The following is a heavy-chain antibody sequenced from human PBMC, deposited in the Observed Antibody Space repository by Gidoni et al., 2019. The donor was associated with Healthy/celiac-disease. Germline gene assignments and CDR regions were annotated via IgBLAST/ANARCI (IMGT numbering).Heavy chain of an antibody. Sequence: QVQLVQSGAEVKKPGSSVKVSCKDSGGPFSSYAISWVRQAPGQGLEWMGGIIPIFGTANYAQKFQGRVTITADESTSTAYMELSSLRSEDTAVYYCARVTEMATIGAFDIWGQGTMVTVSS. CDR1: GGPFSSYA. J-gene: IGHJ3*02. CDR3: ARVTEMATIGAFDI. D-gene: IGHD5-12*01. CDR2: IIPIFGTA. V-gene: IGHV1-69*01.